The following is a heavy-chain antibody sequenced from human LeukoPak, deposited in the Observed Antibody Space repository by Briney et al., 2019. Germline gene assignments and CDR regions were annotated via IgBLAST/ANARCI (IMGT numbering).Heavy chain of an antibody. D-gene: IGHD1-14*01. V-gene: IGHV4-59*01. J-gene: IGHJ4*02. CDR2: VSDGGRT. CDR1: GGSITSYY. CDR3: ARASTTFDD. Sequence: SETLSLTCSVSGGSITSYYWSWIRQPPRKGLEWIGHVSDGGRTNYSPSLRSRVSISVDTSKNQFSLKLNSVTAADTAVYSCARASTTFDDWGQGTLVTVSS.